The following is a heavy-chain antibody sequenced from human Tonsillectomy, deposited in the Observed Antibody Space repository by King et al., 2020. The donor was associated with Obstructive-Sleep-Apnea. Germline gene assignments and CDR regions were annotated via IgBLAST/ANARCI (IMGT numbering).Heavy chain of an antibody. D-gene: IGHD6-13*01. CDR3: ARDPGGSSEIFDY. CDR2: ISAYNVNT. CDR1: GYTFTSYG. Sequence: QLVQSGAEVKKPGASVKVSCKSSGYTFTSYGISWVRQAPGQGLDGMGCISAYNVNTNYAQNRQGRVTMTKDTATSTAYMELRSLRSDDTAVYYCARDPGGSSEIFDYWGQGTLVTVSS. J-gene: IGHJ4*02. V-gene: IGHV1-18*01.